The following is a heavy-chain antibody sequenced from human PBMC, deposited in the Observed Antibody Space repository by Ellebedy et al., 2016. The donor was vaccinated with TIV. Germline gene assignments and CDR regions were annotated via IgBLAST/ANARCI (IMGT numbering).Heavy chain of an antibody. CDR2: VDGANVNT. V-gene: IGHV1-3*01. J-gene: IGHJ4*02. Sequence: AASVKVSFKASGFIFSRYAIHWVRQAPGQRPEWMGWVDGANVNTKYSQNLQGRVTITRDTSASTVYMELSSLKSEDTAVYYCARDGWETGASKTFDYWGQGTLVTVSS. CDR3: ARDGWETGASKTFDY. D-gene: IGHD2-8*02. CDR1: GFIFSRYA.